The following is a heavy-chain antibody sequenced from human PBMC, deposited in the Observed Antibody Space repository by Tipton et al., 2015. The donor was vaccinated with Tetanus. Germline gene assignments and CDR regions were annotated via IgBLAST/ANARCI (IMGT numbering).Heavy chain of an antibody. CDR3: VRGGNFYAMDV. J-gene: IGHJ6*02. Sequence: GLVKPSETLSLTCTMSGDSISRFYWSWIRQPPGKGLEWIGHIYYSGSANYNPSLKSRVTISVDTSKSLLSLRLTSVTTADTAVYYCVRGGNFYAMDVWGPGNRVTVSS. CDR2: IYYSGSA. CDR1: GDSISRFY. D-gene: IGHD3-16*01. V-gene: IGHV4-59*12.